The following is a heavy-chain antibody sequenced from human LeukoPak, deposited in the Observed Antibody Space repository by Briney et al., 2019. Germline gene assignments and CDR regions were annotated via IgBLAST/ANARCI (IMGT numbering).Heavy chain of an antibody. Sequence: ASVKVSCKASGFTITSSAMQWVRQARGQRLEWIGWIVVGSGNTNYAQKFQERVTITRDMSTSTAYMELSSLRSEDTAVYYCAASYRKNDFDYWGQGTLVTVSS. D-gene: IGHD1-1*01. J-gene: IGHJ4*02. CDR3: AASYRKNDFDY. V-gene: IGHV1-58*02. CDR2: IVVGSGNT. CDR1: GFTITSSA.